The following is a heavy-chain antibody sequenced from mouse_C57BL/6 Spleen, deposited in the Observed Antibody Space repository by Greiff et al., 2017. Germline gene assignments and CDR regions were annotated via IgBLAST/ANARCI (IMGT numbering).Heavy chain of an antibody. J-gene: IGHJ2*01. CDR1: GFTFSSYG. D-gene: IGHD4-1*01. CDR3: ARELGRGLDY. V-gene: IGHV5-6*01. Sequence: VQLKESGGDLVKPGGSLKLSCAASGFTFSSYGMSWVRQTPDKRLEWVATISSGGSYTYYPDSVKGRFTISRDNAKNTLYLQMSSLKSEDTAMYYCARELGRGLDYWGQGTTLTVSS. CDR2: ISSGGSYT.